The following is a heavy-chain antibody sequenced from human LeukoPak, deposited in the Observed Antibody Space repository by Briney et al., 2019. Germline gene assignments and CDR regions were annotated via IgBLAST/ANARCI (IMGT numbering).Heavy chain of an antibody. CDR1: GFTFSSYW. D-gene: IGHD5-24*01. V-gene: IGHV3-7*01. J-gene: IGHJ4*02. CDR2: INQHGSER. Sequence: GGSLRLSCAVSGFTFSSYWMSWVRQAPGKGLEWVANINQHGSERYYVDSVKGRFTISRDNAKNSLYLQMNSLRAEDTAVYYCARDADDGAYYFDCWGQGTLVTVSS. CDR3: ARDADDGAYYFDC.